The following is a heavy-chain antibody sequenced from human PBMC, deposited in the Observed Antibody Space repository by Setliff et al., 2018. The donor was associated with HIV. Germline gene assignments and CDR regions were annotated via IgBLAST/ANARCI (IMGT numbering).Heavy chain of an antibody. CDR2: IYHSGST. Sequence: SETLSLTCAVSGGSIRATSYYWGWIRQPPGKGLEWIGSIYHSGSTYYNPSLKSRVTISVDTSKNQFSLMLGSMTAADTAVYYCARERLSRLGFDYWGQGTLVTVSS. CDR3: ARERLSRLGFDY. D-gene: IGHD1-1*01. V-gene: IGHV4-39*07. CDR1: GGSIRATSYY. J-gene: IGHJ4*02.